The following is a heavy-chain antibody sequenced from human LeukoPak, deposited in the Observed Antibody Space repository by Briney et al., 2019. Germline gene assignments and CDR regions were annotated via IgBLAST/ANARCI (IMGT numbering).Heavy chain of an antibody. CDR3: ARDEGGYGDYYNDY. Sequence: PGGSLRLSCAASGFTFSNAWMSWVRQAPGKGLEWVGRIKSKTDGGTTDYAAPVKGRFIISRDDSKNTLYLQMNSLKTEDTAVYYCARDEGGYGDYYNDYWGQGTLVTVSS. CDR1: GFTFSNAW. CDR2: IKSKTDGGTT. D-gene: IGHD4-17*01. J-gene: IGHJ4*02. V-gene: IGHV3-15*01.